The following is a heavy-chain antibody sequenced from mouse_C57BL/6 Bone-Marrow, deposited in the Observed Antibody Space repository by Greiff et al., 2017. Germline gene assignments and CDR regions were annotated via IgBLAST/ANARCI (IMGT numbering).Heavy chain of an antibody. Sequence: VKLQQSGAELVKPGASVKISCKASGYAFSSYCMNWVKQRPGKGLEWIGQIYPGDGDTNYNGKFKGKATLTADKSSSTAYMQLSSLTSEASAVYFCDHITTVVDHGNFDDWGTGTTVTVSS. D-gene: IGHD1-1*01. J-gene: IGHJ1*03. CDR1: GYAFSSYC. CDR3: DHITTVVDHGNFDD. CDR2: IYPGDGDT. V-gene: IGHV1-80*01.